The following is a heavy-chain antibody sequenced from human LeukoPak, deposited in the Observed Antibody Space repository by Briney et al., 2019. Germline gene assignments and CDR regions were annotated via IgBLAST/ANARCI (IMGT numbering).Heavy chain of an antibody. J-gene: IGHJ6*02. CDR3: ATDYCSGGSCYPGNYYYYGMDV. CDR2: INPNSGGT. V-gene: IGHV1-2*02. Sequence: ASVKVSCKASGYTFTGYYMHWVRQAPGQGLEWVGWINPNSGGTNYAQKFQGRVTMTRDTSISTAYMELSRLRSDDTAVYHCATDYCSGGSCYPGNYYYYGMDVWGQGTTVTVSS. CDR1: GYTFTGYY. D-gene: IGHD2-15*01.